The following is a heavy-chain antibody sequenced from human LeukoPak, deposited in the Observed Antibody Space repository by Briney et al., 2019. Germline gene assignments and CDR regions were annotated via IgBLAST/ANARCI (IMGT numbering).Heavy chain of an antibody. CDR3: ARDLGHN. CDR2: ISYRGGA. D-gene: IGHD3-16*01. J-gene: IGHJ4*02. Sequence: KPSETLSLTCTVSGASISNYYWSWLRQPPGEGLEWIGDISYRGGANYNPSLTSRVAMSIDTSKNLLSLKLNSVTAADTAVYYCARDLGHNWGQGTLVTVSS. V-gene: IGHV4-59*01. CDR1: GASISNYY.